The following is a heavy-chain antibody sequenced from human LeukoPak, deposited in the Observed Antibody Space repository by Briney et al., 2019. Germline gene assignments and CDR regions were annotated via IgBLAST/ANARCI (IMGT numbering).Heavy chain of an antibody. CDR1: GYMLTGHF. V-gene: IGHV1-2*02. D-gene: IGHD3-9*01. J-gene: IGHJ4*02. Sequence: GASVKVSCKASGYMLTGHFLHWVRQAPGQGLEWMGWINPNSGGANYAQKFQGRVTMTGDTSISTAYMELTRLRSDDTAMYYCARALRTNTLTTDYWGQGTLVTVSS. CDR2: INPNSGGA. CDR3: ARALRTNTLTTDY.